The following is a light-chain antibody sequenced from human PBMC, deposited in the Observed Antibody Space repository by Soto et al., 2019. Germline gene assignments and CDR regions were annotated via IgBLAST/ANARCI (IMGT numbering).Light chain of an antibody. CDR2: SAS. V-gene: IGKV1-12*01. CDR3: QHANSFPIA. J-gene: IGKJ5*01. CDR1: QSISSW. Sequence: MTQCRSAQAATVGGRVTISCRASQSISSWLAWYQQKPGKAPKLLIYSASSLQSGVPSRFSGCGSGTDFTLTISSLQPEDFATHSFQHANSFPIAFGQGTRLEIK.